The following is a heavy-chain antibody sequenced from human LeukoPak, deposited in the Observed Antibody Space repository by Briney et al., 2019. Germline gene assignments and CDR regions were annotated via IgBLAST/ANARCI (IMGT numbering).Heavy chain of an antibody. D-gene: IGHD3-3*01. J-gene: IGHJ5*02. Sequence: ASVKVSCKASGYTFTGYYMHWVRQAPGQGLEWMGWISAYNGNTNYAQKLQGRVTMTTDTSTSTAYMELRSLRSDDTAVYYCARVGYDFWSGYYVPWFDPWGQGTLVTVSS. CDR2: ISAYNGNT. CDR3: ARVGYDFWSGYYVPWFDP. V-gene: IGHV1-18*04. CDR1: GYTFTGYY.